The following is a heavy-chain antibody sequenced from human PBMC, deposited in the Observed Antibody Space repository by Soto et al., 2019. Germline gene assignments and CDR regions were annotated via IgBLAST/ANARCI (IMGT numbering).Heavy chain of an antibody. J-gene: IGHJ6*02. CDR1: GGSISNYY. CDR3: ARDGEMATIPPYYYYGMDV. Sequence: SETLSLTCTVSGGSISNYYWSWIRQPPGKGLEWIGYIYYSGSTNYNPSLKSRVTISVDTSKNQFSLKLSSVTAADTAVYYCARDGEMATIPPYYYYGMDVWGQGTTVTVSS. D-gene: IGHD5-12*01. V-gene: IGHV4-59*01. CDR2: IYYSGST.